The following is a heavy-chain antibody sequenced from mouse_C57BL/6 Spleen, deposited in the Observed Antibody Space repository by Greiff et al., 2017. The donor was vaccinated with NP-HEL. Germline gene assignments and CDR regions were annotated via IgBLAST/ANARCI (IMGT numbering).Heavy chain of an antibody. Sequence: VQLKESGPGLVKPSQSLSLTCSVTGYSITSGYYWNWIRQFPGNKLEWMGYISYDGSNNYNPSLKNRISITRDTSKNQFFLKLNSVTTEDTATYYCARDGYGSSYYYAMDYWGQGTSVTVSS. V-gene: IGHV3-6*01. J-gene: IGHJ4*01. CDR1: GYSITSGYY. CDR3: ARDGYGSSYYYAMDY. D-gene: IGHD1-1*01. CDR2: ISYDGSN.